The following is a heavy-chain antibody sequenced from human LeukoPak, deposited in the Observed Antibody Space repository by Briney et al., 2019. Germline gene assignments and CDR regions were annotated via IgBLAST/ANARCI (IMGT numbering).Heavy chain of an antibody. Sequence: SQTLSPTCAVYGGSSSGKYRSWIRHPPRDGLEWIWEIKHSGTTNYKPSLKSRVTISVDTSKSEFSLKLRSVTAGDTAVYYCARGGDYDILTGTRYYYGMDVWGQGTTVSVSS. CDR2: IKHSGTT. D-gene: IGHD3-9*01. CDR3: ARGGDYDILTGTRYYYGMDV. CDR1: GGSSSGKY. V-gene: IGHV4-34*01. J-gene: IGHJ6*01.